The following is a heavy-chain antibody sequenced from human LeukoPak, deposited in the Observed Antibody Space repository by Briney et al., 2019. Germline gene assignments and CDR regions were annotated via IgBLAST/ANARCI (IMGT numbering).Heavy chain of an antibody. CDR3: ALYNWNSKRGFDY. Sequence: PGGSLRLSCAGSGFTFSSYWMSWVRQAPGKGLEWVANIKHDGSEKYYGDSVKGRFTISRDNARNSLYLQMNSLRAEDTAVYYCALYNWNSKRGFDYWGQGTLVTVSS. J-gene: IGHJ4*02. D-gene: IGHD1-7*01. CDR2: IKHDGSEK. V-gene: IGHV3-7*05. CDR1: GFTFSSYW.